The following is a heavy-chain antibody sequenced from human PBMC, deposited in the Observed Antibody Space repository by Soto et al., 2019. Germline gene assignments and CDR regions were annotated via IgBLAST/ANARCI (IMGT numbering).Heavy chain of an antibody. Sequence: SETLSLTCTVSGGSISSGDYYWSWIRQPPGKGLEWIGYIYYSGSTYYNPSLKSRVTISVDTSKNQFSLKLSSVTAADTAVYYCAGFYGGSHNWFDPWGQGTLVTVSS. D-gene: IGHD2-15*01. CDR2: IYYSGST. J-gene: IGHJ5*02. CDR3: AGFYGGSHNWFDP. CDR1: GGSISSGDYY. V-gene: IGHV4-30-4*01.